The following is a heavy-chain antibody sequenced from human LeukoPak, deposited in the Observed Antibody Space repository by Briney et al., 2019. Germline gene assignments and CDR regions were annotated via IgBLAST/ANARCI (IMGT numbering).Heavy chain of an antibody. J-gene: IGHJ4*02. D-gene: IGHD6-6*01. V-gene: IGHV4-59*01. CDR2: VYYGGST. CDR1: GGSISSYN. Sequence: SETLSLTCTVSGGSISSYNWSWIRQPPGKGLEWIGYVYYGGSTNYNPSLKSRVTMSVGTSENQFSLKLSSVTVADTAVYYCAGSSSSHLGDFWGQGTLVTVSS. CDR3: AGSSSSHLGDF.